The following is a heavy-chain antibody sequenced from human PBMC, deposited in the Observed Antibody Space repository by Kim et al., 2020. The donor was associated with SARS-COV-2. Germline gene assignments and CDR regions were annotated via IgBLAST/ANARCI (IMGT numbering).Heavy chain of an antibody. V-gene: IGHV4-59*01. CDR2: IYYSGST. Sequence: SETLSLTCTVSGGSISSYYWSWIRQPPGKGLEWIGDIYYSGSTNYNPSLKSRVTISVDTSKNQFSLKLSSVTAADTAVYYCASHYGDYEYYFDYWGQGTLVTDSS. CDR1: GGSISSYY. CDR3: ASHYGDYEYYFDY. J-gene: IGHJ4*02. D-gene: IGHD4-17*01.